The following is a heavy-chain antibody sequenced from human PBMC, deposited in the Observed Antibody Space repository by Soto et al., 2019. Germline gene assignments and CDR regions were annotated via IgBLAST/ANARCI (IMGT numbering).Heavy chain of an antibody. CDR1: GGTFRSCG. V-gene: IGHV1-69*01. J-gene: IGHJ5*02. CDR2: IIPVFGTA. CDR3: ARTADSSGYYPTET. D-gene: IGHD3-22*01. Sequence: SVEVSCQASGGTFRSCGIQCVRLGPGQGLEWMGGIIPVFGTANYAQKFQGRVTITADESTSTAYMELSSLRSEDTAVYYCARTADSSGYYPTETWGQGTVVKVSS.